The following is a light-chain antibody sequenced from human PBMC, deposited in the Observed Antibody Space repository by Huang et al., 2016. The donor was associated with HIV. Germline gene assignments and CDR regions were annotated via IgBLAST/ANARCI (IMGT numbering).Light chain of an antibody. J-gene: IGKJ1*01. CDR2: GAS. Sequence: EIVMTQSPVPLSVSPGERATLSCRASQSVSSNLAWYQQKPGQGPRLLIYGASTRATGIPARVSGSGSGTEFTLNISSLQSEDVAGYYCQQYNNGPRTFGQGTKVEIK. CDR3: QQYNNGPRT. V-gene: IGKV3-15*01. CDR1: QSVSSN.